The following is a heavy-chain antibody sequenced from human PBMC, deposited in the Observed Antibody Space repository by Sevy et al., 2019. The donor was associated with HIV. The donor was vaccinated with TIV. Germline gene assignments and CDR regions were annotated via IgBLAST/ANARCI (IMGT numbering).Heavy chain of an antibody. D-gene: IGHD6-13*01. CDR3: ARGVGSNWFFNY. V-gene: IGHV3-21*01. Sequence: GGSLRLSCAASGFTFSNYNMHWVRQAPGKGLEWISSITSGTSYMDYADSVKGRFTISTNSAKNSLYLQMNSLRGEDTAVYYCARGVGSNWFFNYWSQGALVTVSS. CDR2: ITSGTSYM. CDR1: GFTFSNYN. J-gene: IGHJ4*02.